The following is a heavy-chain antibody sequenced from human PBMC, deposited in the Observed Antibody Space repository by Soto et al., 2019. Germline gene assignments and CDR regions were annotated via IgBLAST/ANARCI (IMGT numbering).Heavy chain of an antibody. D-gene: IGHD5-12*01. Sequence: QVQLVQSGAEVKKPGSSVKVSCKASGGTFSSYAISWVRQAPGQRLEWTGGIIPIFGTANYAQKFQGRVTITADEATSTADMELSSLRSEDTAVYYCAREWLTEYYYYYGMDVWGQGTTVTVSS. CDR2: IIPIFGTA. J-gene: IGHJ6*02. CDR1: GGTFSSYA. CDR3: AREWLTEYYYYYGMDV. V-gene: IGHV1-69*01.